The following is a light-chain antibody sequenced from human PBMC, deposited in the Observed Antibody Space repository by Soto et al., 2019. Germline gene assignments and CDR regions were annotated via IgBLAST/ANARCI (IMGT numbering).Light chain of an antibody. CDR3: QQCATSPLT. Sequence: EIVLTQSPGTLSLSPGERATLSCRASLSVSKNYLAWYQQKPGQAPRLLIYDASNRATGIPDRFSGSGSGTDFTLTISRLEPEDFAVYYCQQCATSPLTFGQGTKVEIK. J-gene: IGKJ1*01. V-gene: IGKV3-20*01. CDR2: DAS. CDR1: LSVSKNY.